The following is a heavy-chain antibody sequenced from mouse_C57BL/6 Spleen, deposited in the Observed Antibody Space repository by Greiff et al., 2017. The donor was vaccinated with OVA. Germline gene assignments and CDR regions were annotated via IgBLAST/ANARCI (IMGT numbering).Heavy chain of an antibody. CDR2: IDPENGDT. CDR3: TASRVTAWFAY. Sequence: VQLQQSGAELVRPGASVKLSCTASGFNIKDYYMHWVKQRPEQGLEWIGWIDPENGDTEYTSKFQGKATITADTSSNTAYLQLSSLTSEDTAVYYCTASRVTAWFAYWGQGTLVTVSA. CDR1: GFNIKDYY. J-gene: IGHJ3*01. V-gene: IGHV14-4*01. D-gene: IGHD2-3*01.